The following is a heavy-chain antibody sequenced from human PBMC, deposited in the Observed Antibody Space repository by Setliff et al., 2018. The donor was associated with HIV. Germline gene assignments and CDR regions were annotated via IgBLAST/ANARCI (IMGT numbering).Heavy chain of an antibody. J-gene: IGHJ6*04. CDR2: LHLSGKS. Sequence: PSETLSLTCNISGVSIDSHYWSWIRQAAGQELEWIGRLHLSGKSNYNPSLKSRITLSVDTSKNQFSLKLSSVTAADTAVYYCARDVGEQLDVWGKGTTVTVSS. CDR1: GVSIDSHY. V-gene: IGHV4-4*07. CDR3: ARDVGEQLDV.